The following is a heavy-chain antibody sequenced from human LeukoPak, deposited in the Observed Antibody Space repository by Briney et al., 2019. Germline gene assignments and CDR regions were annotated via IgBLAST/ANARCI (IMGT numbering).Heavy chain of an antibody. CDR1: GGSISSYY. D-gene: IGHD3-16*01. V-gene: IGHV4-59*08. Sequence: SETLSLTCTVSGGSISSYYWSWIRQPPGKGLEWIGYIYYSGSTNYNPSLKSRVTISVDTSKNQFSLKLSSVTAADTAVYYCARHGGGKLFDHWGQGTLVTVSS. CDR2: IYYSGST. CDR3: ARHGGGKLFDH. J-gene: IGHJ4*02.